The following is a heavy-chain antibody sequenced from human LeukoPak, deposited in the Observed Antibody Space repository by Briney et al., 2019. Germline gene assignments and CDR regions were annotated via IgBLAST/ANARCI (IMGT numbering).Heavy chain of an antibody. J-gene: IGHJ5*02. V-gene: IGHV4-39*01. Sequence: SETLSLTCTVSGGSVSSTNYYWGWIRQPPGKGLEWIGSIYYSGNTYYNPSLDSRVTISVDTSKNQFSLRLTSVTAADTAVYYCARLPFSSSWYSQYNWFDPWGQGTLVTVS. CDR3: ARLPFSSSWYSQYNWFDP. CDR2: IYYSGNT. D-gene: IGHD6-13*01. CDR1: GGSVSSTNYY.